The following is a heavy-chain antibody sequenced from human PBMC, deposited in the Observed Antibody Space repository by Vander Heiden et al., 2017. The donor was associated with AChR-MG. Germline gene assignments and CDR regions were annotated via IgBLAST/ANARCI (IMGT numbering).Heavy chain of an antibody. V-gene: IGHV4-34*01. J-gene: IGHJ3*02. D-gene: IGHD3-9*01. Sequence: QVQLQQWGAGLLKPSETLSLTCAVYGGSFSGYYWSWIRQPPGRGLEWIGEINHSGSTNYNPSLKSRVTISVDTSKNQFSLKLSPVTAADTAVYYCARGHPVLRYFDWLLSIHAFDIWGQGTMVTVSS. CDR3: ARGHPVLRYFDWLLSIHAFDI. CDR1: GGSFSGYY. CDR2: INHSGST.